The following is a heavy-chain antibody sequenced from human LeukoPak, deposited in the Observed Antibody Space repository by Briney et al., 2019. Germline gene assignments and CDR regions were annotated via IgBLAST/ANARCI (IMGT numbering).Heavy chain of an antibody. CDR3: ARDRKQWLRGPFDP. Sequence: PSETLSLTCTVSGGSISSYYWNWIRQPPGKGLEWIGYIYYSGSTNYNPSRTNYNPSLKSRVTISVDTSKNQFSLNLRSVTAADTAMYYCARDRKQWLRGPFDPWGQGTLVTVSS. J-gene: IGHJ5*02. D-gene: IGHD6-19*01. CDR1: GGSISSYY. CDR2: IYYSGSTNYNPSRT. V-gene: IGHV4-59*01.